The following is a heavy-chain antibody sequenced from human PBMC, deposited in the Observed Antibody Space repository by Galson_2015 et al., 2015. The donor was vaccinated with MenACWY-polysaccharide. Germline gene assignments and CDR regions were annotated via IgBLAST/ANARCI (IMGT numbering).Heavy chain of an antibody. V-gene: IGHV3-30-3*01. D-gene: IGHD3-10*01. CDR3: ARRGGSYYDS. J-gene: IGHJ4*02. CDR1: GFTFNNYA. Sequence: SLRLSCAASGFTFNNYAMHWVRQAPGKGLEWVAVISFDGNNKYYADSVEGRFTISRDNSKNALYLQMNSLRTEDTAVYHCARRGGSYYDSWGQGTLVTVSS. CDR2: ISFDGNNK.